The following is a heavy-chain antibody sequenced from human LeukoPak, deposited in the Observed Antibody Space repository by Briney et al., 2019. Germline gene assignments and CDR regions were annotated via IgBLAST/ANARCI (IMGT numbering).Heavy chain of an antibody. J-gene: IGHJ4*02. CDR3: ARVGGWYYFDS. D-gene: IGHD6-19*01. CDR1: GGSVGSTSYY. V-gene: IGHV4-39*07. CDR2: IYYSGST. Sequence: SETLSLTCTVSGGSVGSTSYYWGWIRQPPGKGLEWIGSIYYSGSTSYNPSLKSRVTISIDTSNNQFSLKLDSVTAADTAVYYCARVGGWYYFDSWGQGTLVAVSS.